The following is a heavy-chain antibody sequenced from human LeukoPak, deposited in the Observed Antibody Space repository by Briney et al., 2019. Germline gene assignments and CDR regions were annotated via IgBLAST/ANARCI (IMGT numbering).Heavy chain of an antibody. J-gene: IGHJ6*02. V-gene: IGHV4-34*01. CDR3: ARLRGPTYYYGSGSYYNARSSYYYYGMDV. D-gene: IGHD3-10*01. CDR2: INHSGST. Sequence: SETLSLTCAVYGGSFSGYYWSWIRQPPGKGLEWIGEINHSGSTNYNPSLKSRVTISVDTSKDQFSLKLSSVTAADTAVYYCARLRGPTYYYGSGSYYNARSSYYYYGMDVWGQGTTVTVSS. CDR1: GGSFSGYY.